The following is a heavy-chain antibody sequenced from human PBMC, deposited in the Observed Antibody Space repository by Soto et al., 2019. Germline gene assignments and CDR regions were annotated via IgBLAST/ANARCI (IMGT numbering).Heavy chain of an antibody. CDR3: ASQNGNPPADFDYYMDV. V-gene: IGHV3-66*04. Sequence: EVQLVESGGGLVQPGGSLRLSCAASGFTVSSNYMSWVRQAPGKGLEWVSGIYSGGSTYYADSVKGSFTISRDNSKNTLNLQMTSTRADDTAGYYRASQNGNPPADFDYYMDVWGKGTPVTVSS. CDR1: GFTVSSNY. D-gene: IGHD1-1*01. CDR2: IYSGGST. J-gene: IGHJ6*03.